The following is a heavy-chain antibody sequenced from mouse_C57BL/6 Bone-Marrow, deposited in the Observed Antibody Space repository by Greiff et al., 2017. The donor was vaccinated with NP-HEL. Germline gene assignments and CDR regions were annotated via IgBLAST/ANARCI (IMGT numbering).Heavy chain of an antibody. D-gene: IGHD1-1*01. CDR2: INYDGSST. V-gene: IGHV5-16*01. CDR3: ARDQGYYYGSSYWYFDV. J-gene: IGHJ1*03. CDR1: GFTFSDYY. Sequence: EVMLVESEGGLVQPGRSMKLSCTASGFTFSDYYMAWVRQVPEKGLEWVANINYDGSSTYYLDSLKSRFIISRDNAKNILYLQMSSLKSEDTATYYCARDQGYYYGSSYWYFDVWGTGTTVTVSS.